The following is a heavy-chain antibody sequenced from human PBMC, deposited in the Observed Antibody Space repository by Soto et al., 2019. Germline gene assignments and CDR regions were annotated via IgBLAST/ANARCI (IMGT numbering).Heavy chain of an antibody. Sequence: QVQLQESGPRLVKPSQTLSLTCTVSGGSIIDGQTCLNWIRQHPERVLEWMGYIHYRGTTNYSPALKSPILLSIDTSKNQFSLRLTSVTAADTAVYYCARDAPGVAPYWGQGTLVTVSS. CDR1: GGSIIDGQTC. V-gene: IGHV4-31*01. J-gene: IGHJ4*02. CDR2: IHYRGTT. CDR3: ARDAPGVAPY. D-gene: IGHD2-15*01.